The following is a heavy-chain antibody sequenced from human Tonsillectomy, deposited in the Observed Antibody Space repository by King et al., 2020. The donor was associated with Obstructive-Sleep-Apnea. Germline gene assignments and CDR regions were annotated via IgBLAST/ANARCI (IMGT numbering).Heavy chain of an antibody. J-gene: IGHJ6*02. CDR2: ISYDGSNK. CDR3: ASSRQGSGSYHYYYGMDV. Sequence: VQLVESGGGVVQPGRSLRLSCAASGFTFSSYAMHWVRQAPGKGLEWVAVISYDGSNKYYADSVKGRFTISRDNSKNTLYLQMNSLRAEDTAVYYCASSRQGSGSYHYYYGMDVWGQGTTVTVSS. D-gene: IGHD3-10*01. V-gene: IGHV3-30-3*01. CDR1: GFTFSSYA.